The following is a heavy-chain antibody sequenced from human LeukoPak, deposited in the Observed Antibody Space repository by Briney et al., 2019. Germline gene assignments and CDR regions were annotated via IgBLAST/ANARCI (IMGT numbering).Heavy chain of an antibody. V-gene: IGHV3-7*01. Sequence: GGSLRLSCEGSGFTFSNYWMGWVRQAPGKGLQWVANIKTDGSEKYYVDSVKGRFTISRDNAKNSLYLQMNSLRAEDTAVYYCARSSGDAFDIWGQGTMVSVSS. CDR2: IKTDGSEK. CDR1: GFTFSNYW. D-gene: IGHD3-22*01. J-gene: IGHJ3*02. CDR3: ARSSGDAFDI.